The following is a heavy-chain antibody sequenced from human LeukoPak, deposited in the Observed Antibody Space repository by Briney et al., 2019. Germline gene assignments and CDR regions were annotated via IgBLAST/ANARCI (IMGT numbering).Heavy chain of an antibody. Sequence: PGGSLRLSCAASGSTFSRSAMSWVRQAPGKGLQWVSAISRSGGDTYYTDSVKGRFTISRDNSKNTLYLQINSLRAEDTAIYYCAKDGGKVDPMEDWGQGTLVIVSS. D-gene: IGHD3-16*01. CDR1: GSTFSRSA. J-gene: IGHJ4*02. V-gene: IGHV3-23*01. CDR3: AKDGGKVDPMED. CDR2: ISRSGGDT.